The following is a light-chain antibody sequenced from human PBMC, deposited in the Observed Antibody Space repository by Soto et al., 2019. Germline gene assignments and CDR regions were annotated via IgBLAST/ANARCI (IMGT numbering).Light chain of an antibody. CDR1: QSISSY. V-gene: IGKV1-39*01. CDR2: AAS. Sequence: DIKITQSPSSLSASVGDRVTIACRASQSISSYLNWYQQKPGKAPKLLIYAASSLQSGVPSRFSGSGSGTDFTLTINSLQPEDFATYYCQQSYSAPRTFGQGTKVDTK. CDR3: QQSYSAPRT. J-gene: IGKJ1*01.